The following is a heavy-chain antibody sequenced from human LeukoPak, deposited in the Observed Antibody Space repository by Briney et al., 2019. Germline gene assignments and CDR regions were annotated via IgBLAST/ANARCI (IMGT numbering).Heavy chain of an antibody. J-gene: IGHJ4*02. CDR2: MNPNSGNT. Sequence: ASVKVSYKASGYTFTNYDANWVRQATGQGLEWMGWMNPNSGNTAYAQKFQGRVTMTTDTSITTAYMELSSLRSDDTAVYYCARSLRGWYKDYWGQGTLVTVSS. D-gene: IGHD6-19*01. V-gene: IGHV1-8*01. CDR1: GYTFTNYD. CDR3: ARSLRGWYKDY.